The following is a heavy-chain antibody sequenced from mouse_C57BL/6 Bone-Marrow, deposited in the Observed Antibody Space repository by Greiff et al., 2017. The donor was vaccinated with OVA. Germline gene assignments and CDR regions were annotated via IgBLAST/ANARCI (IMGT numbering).Heavy chain of an antibody. V-gene: IGHV14-4*01. CDR3: TPHYYGSSHGAMDY. Sequence: VQLQQSGAELVRPGASVKLSCTASGFNIKDDYMHWVKQRPEQGLEWIGWIDPENGDTEYASKFQGKATITADTSSNTAYLQLSSLTSEDTAVYYCTPHYYGSSHGAMDYWGQGTSVTVSS. J-gene: IGHJ4*01. CDR1: GFNIKDDY. D-gene: IGHD1-1*01. CDR2: IDPENGDT.